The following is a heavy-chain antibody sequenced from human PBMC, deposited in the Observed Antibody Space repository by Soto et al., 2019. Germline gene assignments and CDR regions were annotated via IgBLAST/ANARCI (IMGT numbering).Heavy chain of an antibody. CDR1: GQSFSGHS. J-gene: IGHJ4*02. V-gene: IGHV4-34*01. CDR3: ARGSGIVALPGELEDVKYDY. D-gene: IGHD1-1*01. Sequence: QVQLQQWGAGLVKPSETLSLSCAVYGQSFSGHSWAWIRQPPGKGLEWIGEINESGSKYYNPSLKRRVTISTDTSKNQFSLKLSSVSAADTAAYFCARGSGIVALPGELEDVKYDYWGQGTLVNVSS. CDR2: INESGSK.